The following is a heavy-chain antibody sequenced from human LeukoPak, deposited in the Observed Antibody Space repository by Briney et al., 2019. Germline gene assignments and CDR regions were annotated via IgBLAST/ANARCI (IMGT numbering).Heavy chain of an antibody. V-gene: IGHV3-30*18. CDR1: GFTFSSYG. CDR3: AKDAITARIPYYYYYYMDV. Sequence: GGSLRLSCAAPGFTFSSYGMHWVRQAPGKGLEWVAVISYDGSNKYYADSVKGRFTISRDNSKNTLYLQMNSLRAEDTAVYYCAKDAITARIPYYYYYYMDVWGKGTTVTVSS. CDR2: ISYDGSNK. D-gene: IGHD6-6*01. J-gene: IGHJ6*03.